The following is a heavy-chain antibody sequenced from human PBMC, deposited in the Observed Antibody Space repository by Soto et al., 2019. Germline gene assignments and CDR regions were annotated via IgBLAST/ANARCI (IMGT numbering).Heavy chain of an antibody. CDR3: ARLVVVAPVANA. J-gene: IGHJ5*02. Sequence: PSETLSLTCSVSGGSISYNSYYWGWIRQPPGKGLAWVGGIFYTGTTYYSPSLKDRVTISVDTSKNSFSLNLTSVTAADTAVYFCARLVVVAPVANAWGQGTRGTVS. CDR2: IFYTGTT. V-gene: IGHV4-39*02. CDR1: GGSISYNSYY. D-gene: IGHD2-2*01.